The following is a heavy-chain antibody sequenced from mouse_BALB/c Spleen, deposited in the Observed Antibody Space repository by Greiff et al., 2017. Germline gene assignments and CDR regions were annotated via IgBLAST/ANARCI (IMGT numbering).Heavy chain of an antibody. CDR1: GFTFSDYG. V-gene: IGHV5-15*02. CDR3: ARGWLLGYAMDY. CDR2: ISNLAYSI. D-gene: IGHD2-3*01. Sequence: EVKVVESGGGLVQPGGSRKLSCAASGFTFSDYGMAWVRQAPGKGPEWVAFISNLAYSIYYADTVTGRFTISRENAKNTLYLEMSSLRSEDTAMYYCARGWLLGYAMDYWGQGTSVTVSS. J-gene: IGHJ4*01.